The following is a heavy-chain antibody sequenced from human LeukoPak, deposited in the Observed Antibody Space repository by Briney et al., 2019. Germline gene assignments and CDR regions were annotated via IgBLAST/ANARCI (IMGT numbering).Heavy chain of an antibody. J-gene: IGHJ1*01. D-gene: IGHD1-26*01. CDR2: MNHSGST. CDR1: GGSFSGYY. CDR3: ARLPRRVVGATQYFQH. Sequence: SETLSLTCAVYGGSFSGYYWSWIRQPPGKGLEWIGEMNHSGSTNYNPSLKSRVTISVDTSKNQFSLKLSSVTAADTAVYYCARLPRRVVGATQYFQHWGQGTLVTVSS. V-gene: IGHV4-34*01.